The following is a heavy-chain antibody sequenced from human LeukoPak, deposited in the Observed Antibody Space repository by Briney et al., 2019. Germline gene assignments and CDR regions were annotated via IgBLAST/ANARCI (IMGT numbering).Heavy chain of an antibody. V-gene: IGHV1-2*02. CDR3: ARTKNLYPGWFDP. D-gene: IGHD1-14*01. CDR2: ITPHDGGT. Sequence: ASVKVSCKASGYTFTGYYMHWARQAPGQGLEWMGWITPHDGGTNYAQKFQGGVTMTRDTSISTAYMELSRLRSDDTAVYYCARTKNLYPGWFDPWGQGTLVTVSS. CDR1: GYTFTGYY. J-gene: IGHJ5*02.